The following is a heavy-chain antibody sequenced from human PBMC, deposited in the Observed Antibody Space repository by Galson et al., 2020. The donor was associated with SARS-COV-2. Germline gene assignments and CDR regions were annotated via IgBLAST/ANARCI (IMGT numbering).Heavy chain of an antibody. J-gene: IGHJ3*02. CDR1: GFTFSSYG. CDR2: ISYDGSNK. D-gene: IGHD3-10*01. Sequence: GESLKISCAASGFTFSSYGMHWVRQAPGKGLEWVAVISYDGSNKYYADSVKGRFTISRDNSKNTLYLQMNSLRAEDTAVYYCAKAGGSGSYYNAFDIWGQGTMVTVSS. CDR3: AKAGGSGSYYNAFDI. V-gene: IGHV3-30*18.